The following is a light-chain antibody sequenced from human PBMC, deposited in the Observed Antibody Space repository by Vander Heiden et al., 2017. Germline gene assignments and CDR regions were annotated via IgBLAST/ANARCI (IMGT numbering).Light chain of an antibody. CDR2: DAS. CDR3: QQRSN. J-gene: IGKJ5*01. Sequence: EIVLTQSPATLSLSPGERATLSCRASQSVSSYLAWYQQKPGQAPRLLIYDASNRATGIPARFSGSGSRTDFTLTISSLEPEGFAVYYCQQRSNFGQGTRLEIK. CDR1: QSVSSY. V-gene: IGKV3-11*01.